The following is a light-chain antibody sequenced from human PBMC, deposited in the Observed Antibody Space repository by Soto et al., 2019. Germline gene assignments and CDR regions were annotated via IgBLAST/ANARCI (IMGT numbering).Light chain of an antibody. CDR1: SSDVGAYNY. Sequence: QSALTQPPSASGSPGQSVTISCTGTSSDVGAYNYVAWYQQRPGKAPKLMIYEVNKRPSGVPDRFSGSKSGNTASLTISGLQAEDEADYYCSSYTSSSTRVFGGGTKLTVL. J-gene: IGLJ3*02. CDR2: EVN. V-gene: IGLV2-8*01. CDR3: SSYTSSSTRV.